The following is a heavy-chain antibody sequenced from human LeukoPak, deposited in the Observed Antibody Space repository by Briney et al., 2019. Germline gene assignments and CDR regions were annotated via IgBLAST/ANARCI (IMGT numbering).Heavy chain of an antibody. CDR2: IYSGGST. CDR1: GFTFSNYA. D-gene: IGHD3-10*01. J-gene: IGHJ6*03. Sequence: PGGSLRLSCAASGFTFSNYAMSWVRQAPGKGLEWVSVIYSGGSTYYADSVKGRFTISRDNSKNTLYLQMNSLRAEDTAVFYCARVRVTMVRGVIRSRYYYYMDVWGKGTTVTISS. CDR3: ARVRVTMVRGVIRSRYYYYMDV. V-gene: IGHV3-53*01.